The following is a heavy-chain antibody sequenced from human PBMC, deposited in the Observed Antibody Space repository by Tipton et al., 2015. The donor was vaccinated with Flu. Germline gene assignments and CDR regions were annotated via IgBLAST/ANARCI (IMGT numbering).Heavy chain of an antibody. Sequence: TLSLTCAIYGGSFSAYYWSWIRQPPGKGLEWIGEINHSGSTNYNPSLKSRVTISVDTSKNQFSLELNSVTAADTAVYYCAKTWSRVGATSNWGQGTLVTVSS. CDR2: INHSGST. CDR1: GGSFSAYY. CDR3: AKTWSRVGATSN. D-gene: IGHD1-26*01. J-gene: IGHJ1*01. V-gene: IGHV4-34*01.